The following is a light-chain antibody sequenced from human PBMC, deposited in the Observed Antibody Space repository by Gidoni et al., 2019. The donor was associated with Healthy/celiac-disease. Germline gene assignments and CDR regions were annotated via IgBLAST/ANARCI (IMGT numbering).Light chain of an antibody. J-gene: IGKJ4*01. V-gene: IGKV4-1*01. CDR1: QSVLYSSNNKNY. Sequence: DLVMTQSPDSLAVSLGERATINCKSSQSVLYSSNNKNYLAWYQQNPGQPPKLLIYWASTRESGVPDRFSGSGSGTDFTLTISSLQAEDVAVYYCQQYYSTPLTFGGGTKVEIK. CDR2: WAS. CDR3: QQYYSTPLT.